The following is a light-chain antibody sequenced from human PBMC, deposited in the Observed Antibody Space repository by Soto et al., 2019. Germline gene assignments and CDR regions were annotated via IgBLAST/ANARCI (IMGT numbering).Light chain of an antibody. CDR1: SGDVGGYNS. CDR2: DAT. V-gene: IGLV2-14*01. Sequence: QSALTQPASVSGSPGRSITFPGTGTSGDVGGYNSVSWYQQHPGKAPKVMIYDATDRPSGVSNRFSGSKSGNTASLTISGLQADDEADYYCSSYTSSNTVVFGGGTKLTVL. CDR3: SSYTSSNTVV. J-gene: IGLJ2*01.